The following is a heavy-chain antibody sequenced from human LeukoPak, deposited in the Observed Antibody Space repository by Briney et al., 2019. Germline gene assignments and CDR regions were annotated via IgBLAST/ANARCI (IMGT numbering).Heavy chain of an antibody. CDR2: IKQDGSDK. CDR3: ARYNSAWKTDDY. J-gene: IGHJ4*02. Sequence: GGSLRLSCAASGFTFNSYWMTWARQAPGKGLEWVADIKQDGSDKYYAGSMKGRFTISRDNAKNSLYLQMNSLRAEDTAVYFCARYNSAWKTDDYWGQGTLVTVSS. D-gene: IGHD6-19*01. CDR1: GFTFNSYW. V-gene: IGHV3-7*03.